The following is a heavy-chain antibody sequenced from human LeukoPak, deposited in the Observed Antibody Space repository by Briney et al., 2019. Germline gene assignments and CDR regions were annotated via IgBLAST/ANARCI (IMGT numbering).Heavy chain of an antibody. CDR1: GFTFSSYA. CDR3: TTDLPYDILTGYYRY. V-gene: IGHV3-23*01. Sequence: GGSLRLSCAASGFTFSSYAMSWVRQAPGKGLEWVSAISGSGGSTYYADSVKGRFTISRDNSKNTRYLQMNSLKTEDTAVYYCTTDLPYDILTGYYRYWGQGTLVTVSS. CDR2: ISGSGGST. D-gene: IGHD3-9*01. J-gene: IGHJ4*02.